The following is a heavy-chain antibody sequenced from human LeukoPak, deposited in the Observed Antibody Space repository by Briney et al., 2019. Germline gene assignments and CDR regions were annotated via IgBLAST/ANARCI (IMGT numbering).Heavy chain of an antibody. V-gene: IGHV3-11*01. CDR2: ISSSSTTI. CDR1: GFILSDRY. Sequence: GGSLRLSCAASGFILSDRYMAWIRQAPGKGLEWVSYISSSSTTIYYADSVKGRFTISRDNAKNSLYLQMNSLRAEDTAVYYCAKLKSSGWYYFDYWGQGTLVTVSS. CDR3: AKLKSSGWYYFDY. D-gene: IGHD6-19*01. J-gene: IGHJ4*02.